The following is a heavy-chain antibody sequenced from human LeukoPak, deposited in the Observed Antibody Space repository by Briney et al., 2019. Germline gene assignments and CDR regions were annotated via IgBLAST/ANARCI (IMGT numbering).Heavy chain of an antibody. CDR2: ISYSGSTL. J-gene: IGHJ4*02. V-gene: IGHV3-11*04. Sequence: GGSLRLSCAASGFTFSDYYMSWIRQAPGRGLEWVSYISYSGSTLYYADSVKGRFTISRDNAKNSVLLQMNSLRVEDTAVYYCTRDAALVPGKNFWGQGTLVTVSS. CDR3: TRDAALVPGKNF. CDR1: GFTFSDYY. D-gene: IGHD6-19*01.